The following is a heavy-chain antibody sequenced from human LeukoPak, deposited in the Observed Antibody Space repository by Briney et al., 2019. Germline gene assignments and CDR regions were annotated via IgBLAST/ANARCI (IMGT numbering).Heavy chain of an antibody. CDR2: IYPGDSDT. V-gene: IGHV5-51*01. D-gene: IGHD6-19*01. J-gene: IGHJ4*02. CDR1: GYWFTSYW. Sequence: GESLKISCKGSGYWFTSYWIGWVRQMPGKGLEWMGIIYPGDSDTRYNPSFQGQVTISADKSISTAYLQWSSLKASDTAIYYCARAYSSGWWEYFDYWGQGTLVTVSS. CDR3: ARAYSSGWWEYFDY.